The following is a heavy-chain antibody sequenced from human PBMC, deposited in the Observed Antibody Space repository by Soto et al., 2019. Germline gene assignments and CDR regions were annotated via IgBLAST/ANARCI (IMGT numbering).Heavy chain of an antibody. D-gene: IGHD3-10*01. Sequence: HLVESGGGLAQPGGSLRLSCAASGFTFSSYSMNWVRQAPGKGLEWVSFISSGRTSIYYADSVKGRFTISRDNAKNSLYLQINNLRAEDTTVYYCARGRITTVRGYFSYMDVWGKGTTVTVSS. CDR2: ISSGRTSI. J-gene: IGHJ6*03. CDR1: GFTFSSYS. CDR3: ARGRITTVRGYFSYMDV. V-gene: IGHV3-48*01.